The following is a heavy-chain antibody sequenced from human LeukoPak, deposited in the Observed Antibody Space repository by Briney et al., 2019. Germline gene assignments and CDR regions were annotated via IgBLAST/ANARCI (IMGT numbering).Heavy chain of an antibody. D-gene: IGHD1-14*01. Sequence: GGSLRLSCAASGFTFSSYGMHWVRQAPGKGLEWVSSIGSTGTDRYYADSVKGRFTISRDNAKNSLYLQMNSLRAEDTAVYYCATETIGRHYDYWGQGTLLTVSS. CDR2: IGSTGTDR. CDR1: GFTFSSYG. J-gene: IGHJ4*02. V-gene: IGHV3-21*01. CDR3: ATETIGRHYDY.